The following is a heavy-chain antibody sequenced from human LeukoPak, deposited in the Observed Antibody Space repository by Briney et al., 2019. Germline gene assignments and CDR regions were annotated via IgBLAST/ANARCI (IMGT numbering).Heavy chain of an antibody. V-gene: IGHV4-59*01. D-gene: IGHD1-26*01. Sequence: SETLSLTCTVSGGSISSYYWSWIRQPPGKGLEWIGYIYYSGSTNYNPSLKSRVTISVDTSKNQFSLKLSSMTAADTAVYYCARGRYKYSGSYYAFDIWGQGTMVTVS. CDR3: ARGRYKYSGSYYAFDI. CDR2: IYYSGST. J-gene: IGHJ3*02. CDR1: GGSISSYY.